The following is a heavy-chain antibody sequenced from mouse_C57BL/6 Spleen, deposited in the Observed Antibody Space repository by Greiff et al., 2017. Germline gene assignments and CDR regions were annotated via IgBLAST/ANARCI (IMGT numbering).Heavy chain of an antibody. J-gene: IGHJ4*01. V-gene: IGHV1-52*01. CDR1: GYTFTSYW. CDR3: ARGPYSNHYAMDY. D-gene: IGHD2-5*01. CDR2: IDPSDSET. Sequence: VQLQQPGAELVRPGSSVTLSCKASGYTFTSYWMHWVKQRPIQGLEWIGNIDPSDSETHYNQKFKDKATLTVDRSSSTAYMQLSSLTSEDSAVYDCARGPYSNHYAMDYWGQGTSVTVSS.